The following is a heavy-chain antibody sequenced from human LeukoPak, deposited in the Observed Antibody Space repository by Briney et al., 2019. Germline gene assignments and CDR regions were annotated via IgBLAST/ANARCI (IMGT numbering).Heavy chain of an antibody. CDR1: VGAFSSYA. V-gene: IGHV1-69*04. CDR2: IIPILGIA. J-gene: IGHJ4*02. D-gene: IGHD6-13*01. CDR3: PRDVVRAAAGPMDY. Sequence: GASVKVSCKASVGAFSSYAISGVRQAPGQGLEWMGRIIPILGIANYAQKFQGRVTTPPDKSTSTAYTELSSLRSEDTAVYYCPRDVVRAAAGPMDYWGQGTLVTVSS.